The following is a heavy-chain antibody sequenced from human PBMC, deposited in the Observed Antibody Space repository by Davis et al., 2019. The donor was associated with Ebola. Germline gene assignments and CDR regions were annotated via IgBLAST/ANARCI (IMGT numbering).Heavy chain of an antibody. Sequence: MPSETLSLTCTVSGGSISSYYWSWIRQPPGKGLEWIGYIYYSGSTNYNPSLKSRVTISVDTSKNQFSLQLNSVTPEDTAVYYCARARYSSGWHYYYYGMDVWGQGTTVTVSS. D-gene: IGHD6-19*01. CDR1: GGSISSYY. J-gene: IGHJ6*02. CDR2: IYYSGST. CDR3: ARARYSSGWHYYYYGMDV. V-gene: IGHV4-59*12.